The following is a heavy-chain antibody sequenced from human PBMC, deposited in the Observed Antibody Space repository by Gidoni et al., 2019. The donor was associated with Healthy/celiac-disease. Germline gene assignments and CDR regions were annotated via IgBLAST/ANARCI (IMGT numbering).Heavy chain of an antibody. J-gene: IGHJ4*02. V-gene: IGHV3-21*01. Sequence: EVQLVESGGGLVKPGGSLRLSCAASGFPFSSYSMNGVRQAPGKGLEWVSSISSSSSYIYYADSVKGRFTISRDNAKNSLYLQMNSLRAEDTAVYYCARDEGDIVATAPLCYWGQGTLVTVSS. CDR1: GFPFSSYS. D-gene: IGHD5-12*01. CDR3: ARDEGDIVATAPLCY. CDR2: ISSSSSYI.